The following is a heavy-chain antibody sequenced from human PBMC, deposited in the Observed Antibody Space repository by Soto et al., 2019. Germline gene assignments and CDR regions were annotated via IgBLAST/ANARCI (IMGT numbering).Heavy chain of an antibody. V-gene: IGHV6-1*01. CDR2: TYYRSKWYS. Sequence: QVQLQQSGPGLLKPSQTLSLTCAISGDSVSSNSAAWNWIRQSPSRGLEWLGRTYYRSKWYSYYAASVRSRITINPDTSRNQSSLHLNSGTPQDTGVYYCARGPSPLAYWGRGTVVTVSS. CDR1: GDSVSSNSAA. J-gene: IGHJ4*02. D-gene: IGHD6-6*01. CDR3: ARGPSPLAY.